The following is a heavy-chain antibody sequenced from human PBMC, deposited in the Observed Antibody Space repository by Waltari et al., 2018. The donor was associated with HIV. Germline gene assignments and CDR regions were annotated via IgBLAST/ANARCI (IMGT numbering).Heavy chain of an antibody. Sequence: QVQLLQSGAEVKKPGASVKVSCKASGYTFTDYYRHWVRQAPGQGPEWMGWINPNRGDTNYAQKFQGRVTMTRDTSITTAYMELSRLRSDDTAVYFCARDYDSNGMYYFDYWGQGTLVTVSS. D-gene: IGHD3-22*01. CDR2: INPNRGDT. J-gene: IGHJ4*02. CDR1: GYTFTDYY. V-gene: IGHV1-2*02. CDR3: ARDYDSNGMYYFDY.